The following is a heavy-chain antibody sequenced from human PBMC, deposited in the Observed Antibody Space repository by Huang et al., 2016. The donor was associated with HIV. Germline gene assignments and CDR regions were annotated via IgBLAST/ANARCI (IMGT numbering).Heavy chain of an antibody. CDR1: GGSFSNHV. Sequence: QVQLVQSGAEVKKPGSSVKVSCKASGGSFSNHVFSWVRQGTGQGLEWRGGISPSFGTTNYAQKFQGRGTITADESTGTAYLELSSLRSEDTAVYFCARESNIVVVPHTIKFFDYWGQGTLVTVSS. CDR2: ISPSFGTT. D-gene: IGHD2-2*01. CDR3: ARESNIVVVPHTIKFFDY. V-gene: IGHV1-69*01. J-gene: IGHJ4*02.